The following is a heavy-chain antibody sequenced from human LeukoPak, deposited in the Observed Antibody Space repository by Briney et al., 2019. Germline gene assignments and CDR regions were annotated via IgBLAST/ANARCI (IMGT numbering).Heavy chain of an antibody. J-gene: IGHJ4*02. CDR2: ISSSSSTI. D-gene: IGHD5-24*01. V-gene: IGHV3-48*02. CDR3: VKVGLGGYNPRGLDY. CDR1: GFTFSSYS. Sequence: GGSLRRSCAASGFTFSSYSMNWVRQAPGKGLEWVSYISSSSSTIYYADSVKGRFTISRDNAKNSLYLQMNSLRDEDTAVYYCVKVGLGGYNPRGLDYWGQGTLVTVSS.